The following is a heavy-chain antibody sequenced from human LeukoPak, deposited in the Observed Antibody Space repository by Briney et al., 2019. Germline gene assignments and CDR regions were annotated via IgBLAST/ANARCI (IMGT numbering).Heavy chain of an antibody. V-gene: IGHV3-48*01. CDR1: GFTFSSYS. CDR2: ISSSSSTI. CDR3: AREGETYYYDSSGFPYYFDY. Sequence: PGGSLRLSCAASGFTFSSYSMNWVRQAPGKGLEWVSYISSSSSTIYYADSVKGRFTISRDNAKNSLYLQMNSLRAEDTAVYYCAREGETYYYDSSGFPYYFDYWGQGTLVTVSS. D-gene: IGHD3-22*01. J-gene: IGHJ4*02.